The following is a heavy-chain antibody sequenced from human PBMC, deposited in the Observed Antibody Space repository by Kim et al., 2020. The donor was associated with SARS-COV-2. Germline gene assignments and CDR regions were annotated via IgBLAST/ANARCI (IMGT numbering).Heavy chain of an antibody. CDR1: GGSFGGYY. CDR2: INHSGST. CDR3: ARVWGYRGYYYYGMDV. J-gene: IGHJ6*02. Sequence: SETLSLTCAVYGGSFGGYYWSWIRQPPGKGLEWIGEINHSGSTNYNPSLKSRVTISVDTSKNQFSLKLSSVTAADTAVYYCARVWGYRGYYYYGMDVWGQGTTVTVSS. D-gene: IGHD4-4*01. V-gene: IGHV4-34*01.